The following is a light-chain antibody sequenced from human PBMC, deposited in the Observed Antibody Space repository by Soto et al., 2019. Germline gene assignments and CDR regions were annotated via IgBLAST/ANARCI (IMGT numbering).Light chain of an antibody. CDR1: SGSIASNY. CDR2: EDN. J-gene: IGLJ2*01. CDR3: QSFDSNDKDVV. V-gene: IGLV6-57*01. Sequence: NFMLTQPHSVSESPGKTVTISCTRSSGSIASNYVQWYQQRPGSSPTIVIDEDNQRPSGVPDRFSGSIDSSSNSASLTIAGLQTDDEADYYCQSFDSNDKDVVFGGGTKLTVL.